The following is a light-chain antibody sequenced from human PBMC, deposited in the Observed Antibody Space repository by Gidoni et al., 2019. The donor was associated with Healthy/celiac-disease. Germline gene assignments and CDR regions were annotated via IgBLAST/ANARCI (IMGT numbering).Light chain of an antibody. CDR1: QSISSY. CDR3: QQSYSTPVT. V-gene: IGKV1-39*01. J-gene: IGKJ1*01. Sequence: IPMTQSPSSLSASVGDRVTITCRASQSISSYLHWYQQKPGKAPKLLIYAASSLQSGVPSRFSGSGSGTDFTLTISSLQPEDFATYYCQQSYSTPVTFGQGTKVEIK. CDR2: AAS.